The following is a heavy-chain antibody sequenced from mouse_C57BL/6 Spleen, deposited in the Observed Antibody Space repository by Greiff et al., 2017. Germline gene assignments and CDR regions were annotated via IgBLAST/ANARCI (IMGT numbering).Heavy chain of an antibody. CDR2: IYPSDSET. D-gene: IGHD4-1*01. Sequence: VQLQQSGAELVRPGSSVKLSCKASGYTFTSYWMDWVKQRPGQGLEWIGNIYPSDSETHYNQKFKDKATLTVDKSSSTAYMQLSSLTSEDSAVYYCAREGNWVFDYWGQGTTLTVSS. CDR1: GYTFTSYW. J-gene: IGHJ2*01. CDR3: AREGNWVFDY. V-gene: IGHV1-61*01.